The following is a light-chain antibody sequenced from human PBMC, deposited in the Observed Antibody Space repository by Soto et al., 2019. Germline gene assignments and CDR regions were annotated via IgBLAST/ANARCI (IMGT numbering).Light chain of an antibody. CDR3: SSYTSNSRWV. Sequence: QSVLTQPASVSGSPGQSITISCTGTSSDVGGYNYVSWYRQHPGEAPKLMIYDVRNRPSGISNRFSGSKSGNPASLTISGLQAKDEADYSCSSYTSNSRWVFGTGTKVTVL. J-gene: IGLJ1*01. V-gene: IGLV2-14*01. CDR2: DVR. CDR1: SSDVGGYNY.